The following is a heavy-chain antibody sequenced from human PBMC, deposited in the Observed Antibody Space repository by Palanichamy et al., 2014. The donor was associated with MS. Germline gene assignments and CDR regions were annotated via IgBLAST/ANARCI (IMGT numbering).Heavy chain of an antibody. CDR3: AKVRLESRVIYPSRCSGGVCFPYYFES. Sequence: QEQLVQSGAEVQKPGSSLKVSCKASGDIFRKYAISWVRQAPGHGLEWMGGIIPISGTTHYAQKFQGRVTITADISTSTAYMELTSLRSEDTAMYYCAKVRLESRVIYPSRCSGGVCFPYYFESWGQGTLVTVSS. V-gene: IGHV1-69*06. D-gene: IGHD2-8*02. J-gene: IGHJ4*02. CDR1: GDIFRKYA. CDR2: IIPISGTT.